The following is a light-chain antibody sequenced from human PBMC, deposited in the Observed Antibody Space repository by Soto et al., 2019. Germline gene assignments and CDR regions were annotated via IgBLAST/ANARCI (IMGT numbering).Light chain of an antibody. V-gene: IGKV4-1*01. J-gene: IGKJ2*01. Sequence: DIVMTQSPDSLAVSLGERATINCKSSQSVLHRSNNKNYLAWYQQKPGQPPKLLIYWTSTRESGVPERFSGSGAGTDFTLTINSLQAEDVAVYYCRQYYGNPSFGQGTKLEIK. CDR3: RQYYGNPS. CDR1: QSVLHRSNNKNY. CDR2: WTS.